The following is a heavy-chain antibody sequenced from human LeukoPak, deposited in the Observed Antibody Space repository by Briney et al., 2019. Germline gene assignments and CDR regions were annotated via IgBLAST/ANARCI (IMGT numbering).Heavy chain of an antibody. CDR2: IRYDGSNK. CDR1: GFTFSSYG. Sequence: PGGSLRLSCAASGFTFSSYGMHWVRQAPGKGLEWVAFIRYDGSNKYYADSVKGRFTISRDNSKNTLYLQMNSLRAEDTAVYYCAKGAARPTSGAPGYWGQGTLVTVSS. J-gene: IGHJ4*02. V-gene: IGHV3-30*02. D-gene: IGHD6-6*01. CDR3: AKGAARPTSGAPGY.